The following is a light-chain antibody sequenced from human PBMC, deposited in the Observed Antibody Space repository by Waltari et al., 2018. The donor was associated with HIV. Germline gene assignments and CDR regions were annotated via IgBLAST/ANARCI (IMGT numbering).Light chain of an antibody. Sequence: QSVLTQPASVSGALGQRVTSSCTGSSPNIGADYELPWYQQFPGAAPKLLIYIYINRPSGVPDRFSGSKSGTSASLAITGLQAEDEADYYCQSYDSRLTVWVFGGGTKVTVL. CDR1: SPNIGADYE. V-gene: IGLV1-40*01. CDR3: QSYDSRLTVWV. J-gene: IGLJ3*02. CDR2: IYI.